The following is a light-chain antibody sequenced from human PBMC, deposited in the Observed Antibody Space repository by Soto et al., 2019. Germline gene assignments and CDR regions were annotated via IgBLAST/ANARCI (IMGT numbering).Light chain of an antibody. CDR1: RSISGY. Sequence: DIQMTQSPSSLSASIGDRVTITCRASRSISGYLNWYQQKPGKAPDLLFFAASSLQSGAPSRFSGSGSGTAFTLTISRLQPEDSATYYCQQSFSPPFTFGQGTKLEIK. J-gene: IGKJ2*01. CDR2: AAS. V-gene: IGKV1-39*01. CDR3: QQSFSPPFT.